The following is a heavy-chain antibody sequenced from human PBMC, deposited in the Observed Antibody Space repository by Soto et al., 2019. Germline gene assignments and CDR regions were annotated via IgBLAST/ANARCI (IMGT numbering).Heavy chain of an antibody. J-gene: IGHJ6*02. CDR1: GYNFTSYW. CDR3: ARLDSSGYSDYYYYYGMDV. V-gene: IGHV5-51*01. D-gene: IGHD3-22*01. Sequence: GESLKISCKGSGYNFTSYWIGWVRQMPGKGLEWMGIIYPGDSDTRYSPSFQGQVTISADKSISTAYLQWSSLKASDTAMYYCARLDSSGYSDYYYYYGMDVWGQGTTVTVSS. CDR2: IYPGDSDT.